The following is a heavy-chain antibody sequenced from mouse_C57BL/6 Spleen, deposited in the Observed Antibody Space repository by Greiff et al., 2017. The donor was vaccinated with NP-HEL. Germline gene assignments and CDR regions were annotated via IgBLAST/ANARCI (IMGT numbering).Heavy chain of an antibody. CDR2: INPGSGGT. Sequence: QVQLQQSGAELVRPGTSVKVSCKAPGYAFTNYLIEWVKQRPGQGLEWIGVINPGSGGTNYNEKFKGKATLTADKSSSTAYMQLSSLTSEDSAVYFCARDDYGTDYYAMDYWGQGTSVTVSS. CDR1: GYAFTNYL. D-gene: IGHD2-4*01. CDR3: ARDDYGTDYYAMDY. V-gene: IGHV1-54*01. J-gene: IGHJ4*01.